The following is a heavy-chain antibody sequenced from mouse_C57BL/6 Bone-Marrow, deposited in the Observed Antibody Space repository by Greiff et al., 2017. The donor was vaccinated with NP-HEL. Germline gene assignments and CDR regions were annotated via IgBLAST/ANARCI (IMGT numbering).Heavy chain of an antibody. D-gene: IGHD1-1*01. CDR2: IYPGSGST. CDR3: ARDDGSSSYYAMDY. V-gene: IGHV1-55*01. Sequence: QVQLQQPGAELVKPGASVKMSCKASGYTFTSYWITWVKQRPGQGLEWIGDIYPGSGSTNYNEKFKSKATLTVDTSSSTAYMQLSSLTSEDSAVYYCARDDGSSSYYAMDYWGQGTSVTVSS. J-gene: IGHJ4*01. CDR1: GYTFTSYW.